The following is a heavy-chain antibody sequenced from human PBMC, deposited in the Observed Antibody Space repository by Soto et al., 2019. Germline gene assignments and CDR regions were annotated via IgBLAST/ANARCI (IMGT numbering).Heavy chain of an antibody. J-gene: IGHJ6*02. V-gene: IGHV3-48*03. CDR3: ARDRRGTMIVVAHSFYYYYGMDV. CDR1: GFTFSSYE. Sequence: GGSLRLSCAASGFTFSSYEVNWVRQAPGKGLEWVSYISSSGSTIYYADSVKGRFTISRDNAKNSLYLQMNSLRAEDTAVYYCARDRRGTMIVVAHSFYYYYGMDVWGQGTTVTVSS. D-gene: IGHD3-22*01. CDR2: ISSSGSTI.